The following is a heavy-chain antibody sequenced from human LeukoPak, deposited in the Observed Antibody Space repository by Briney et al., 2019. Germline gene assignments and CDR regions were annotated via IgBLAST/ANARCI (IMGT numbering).Heavy chain of an antibody. CDR1: GFTFSSYA. CDR3: AKDRWMDFWSGETYIDY. CDR2: ISGSGSST. J-gene: IGHJ4*02. V-gene: IGHV3-23*01. D-gene: IGHD3-3*01. Sequence: PGGSLRLSCAASGFTFSSYAMSWVRQAPGKGLEWVSAISGSGSSTYYADSVKGRFTISRDNSKNTLYLQMNSLRAEDTAVYYCAKDRWMDFWSGETYIDYWGQGTLVTVSS.